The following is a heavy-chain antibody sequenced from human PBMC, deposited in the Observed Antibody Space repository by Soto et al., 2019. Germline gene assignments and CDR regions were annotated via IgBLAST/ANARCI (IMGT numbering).Heavy chain of an antibody. J-gene: IGHJ4*02. CDR1: GFTFSSYS. CDR3: ARGSVSGGTTTDY. Sequence: GGSLRLSCAASGFTFSSYSMNWVRQAPGKGLEWVSSISSSSSYIYYADSVKGRFTISRDNAKNSLYLQMNSLRAEDTAVYYCARGSVSGGTTTDYWGQGTLVTLSS. CDR2: ISSSSSYI. V-gene: IGHV3-21*01. D-gene: IGHD1-1*01.